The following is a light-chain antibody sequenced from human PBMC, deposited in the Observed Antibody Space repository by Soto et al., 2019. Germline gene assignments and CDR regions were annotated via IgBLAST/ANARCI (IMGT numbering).Light chain of an antibody. V-gene: IGLV1-44*01. CDR1: SSNIGSNT. J-gene: IGLJ7*01. CDR2: VNK. Sequence: QSVLTQPPSASGTPGQRVTISCSGSSSNIGSNTVAWYQQLPGTAPKLLIYVNKQRPSGVPDRFSGSKSDTSASLAIGGLQSEDEADYYCAAWDDSLNGAVFGGGTQLTVL. CDR3: AAWDDSLNGAV.